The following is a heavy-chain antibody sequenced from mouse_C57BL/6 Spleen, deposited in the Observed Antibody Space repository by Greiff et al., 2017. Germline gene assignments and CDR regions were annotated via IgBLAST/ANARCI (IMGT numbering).Heavy chain of an antibody. J-gene: IGHJ1*03. CDR1: GFSLTSYG. CDR3: AKGYGSSYVYFDV. V-gene: IGHV2-5*01. Sequence: QVQLQQSGPGLVQPSQSLSITCTVSGFSLTSYGVHWVRQSPGKGLEWLGVIWRGGSTDYNAAFMSRLSITKDNSKSQVFFKMNSLQADDTAIYYCAKGYGSSYVYFDVWGTGTTVTVSS. D-gene: IGHD1-1*01. CDR2: IWRGGST.